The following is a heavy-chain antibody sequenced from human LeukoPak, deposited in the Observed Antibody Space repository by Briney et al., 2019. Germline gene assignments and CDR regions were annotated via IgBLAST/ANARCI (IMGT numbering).Heavy chain of an antibody. CDR3: ASGDYYDSSGYYNYYYGMDV. Sequence: GGSLRLSCAASGFTFRSYAMSWVRQAPGKGLEWVSGISTYDGNTYYADSVKGRFSISRDDSKNTLYLQMNSLRAEDTAVYYCASGDYYDSSGYYNYYYGMDVWGQGTTVTVSS. J-gene: IGHJ6*02. CDR2: ISTYDGNT. V-gene: IGHV3-23*01. D-gene: IGHD3-22*01. CDR1: GFTFRSYA.